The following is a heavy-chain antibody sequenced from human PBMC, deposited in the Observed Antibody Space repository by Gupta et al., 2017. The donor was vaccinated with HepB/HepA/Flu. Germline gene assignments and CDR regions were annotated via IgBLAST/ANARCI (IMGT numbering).Heavy chain of an antibody. Sequence: VKVSCKASVYSFTDFDINWVRQATGQGLEWLGWMNPNSANTGYAQKFQGRVTMTRDTSISKAYMELSSLTSEDTAVYYCTRNVPYTGDFDNWGQGTLVTVSS. V-gene: IGHV1-8*01. CDR1: VYSFTDFD. CDR2: MNPNSANT. J-gene: IGHJ4*02. CDR3: TRNVPYTGDFDN. D-gene: IGHD2-2*02.